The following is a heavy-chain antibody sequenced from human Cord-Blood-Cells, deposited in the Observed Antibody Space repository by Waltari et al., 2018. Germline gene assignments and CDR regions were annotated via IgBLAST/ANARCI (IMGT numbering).Heavy chain of an antibody. CDR3: ARLIVGAAFDY. CDR1: GYSISSGYY. J-gene: IGHJ4*02. D-gene: IGHD1-26*01. V-gene: IGHV4-38-2*01. Sequence: QVQLQESGPGLVKPSETLSLTCAVSGYSISSGYYWGWIRQPPGKGLEWIGSIYHSGSTYYNPSLKSRVTISVDTSKNQFSLKLSSVTAADTAVYYCARLIVGAAFDYWGQGTLVTVSS. CDR2: IYHSGST.